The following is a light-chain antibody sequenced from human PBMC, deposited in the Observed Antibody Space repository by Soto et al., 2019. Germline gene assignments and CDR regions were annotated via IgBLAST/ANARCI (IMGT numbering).Light chain of an antibody. CDR3: QQSNSFSRT. V-gene: IGKV1-5*03. CDR1: QSISSW. J-gene: IGKJ1*01. Sequence: DIQMTQSPSTLSASVEDRVTITCRVSQSISSWLAWYQLKPGKVPKLLIYKASSLESGVPSRFSGSGSGTPFTLTISSLQPDDFATYYCQQSNSFSRTFGQGTKVEIK. CDR2: KAS.